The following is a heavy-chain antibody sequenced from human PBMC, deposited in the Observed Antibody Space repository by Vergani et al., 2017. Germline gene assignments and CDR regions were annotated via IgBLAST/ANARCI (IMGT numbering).Heavy chain of an antibody. J-gene: IGHJ5*02. CDR1: GFTFSGSA. CDR2: IRSKANSYAT. V-gene: IGHV3-73*01. Sequence: EVQLVESGGGLVQPGGSLKLSCAASGFTFSGSAMHWVRQASGKGLEWVGRIRSKANSYATAYAASVKGRFTISREDSKNTAYLQMNSLKTEDTAVYYCTRRPPYGDYVGWFDPWGQGTLVTVSS. D-gene: IGHD4-17*01. CDR3: TRRPPYGDYVGWFDP.